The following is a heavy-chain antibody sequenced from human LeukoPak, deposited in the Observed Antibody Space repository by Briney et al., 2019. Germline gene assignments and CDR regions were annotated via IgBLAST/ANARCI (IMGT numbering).Heavy chain of an antibody. CDR1: GFTFSSYG. J-gene: IGHJ4*02. CDR2: ISGSGRGGST. CDR3: AQWSRYFDY. Sequence: GGSLRLSCAASGFTFSSYGMSWVRQAPGKGLEWVSGISGSGRGGSTYYAGSVKGRFTISRDNSKNTLYLQMNSLRAEDTALYFCAQWSRYFDYWGQGALVTVSS. V-gene: IGHV3-23*01. D-gene: IGHD1-26*01.